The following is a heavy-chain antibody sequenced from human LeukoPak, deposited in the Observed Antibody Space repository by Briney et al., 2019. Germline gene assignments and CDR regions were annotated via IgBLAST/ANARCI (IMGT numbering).Heavy chain of an antibody. V-gene: IGHV1-46*01. CDR3: AKDPLYAGRGNPTGDY. J-gene: IGHJ4*02. D-gene: IGHD4-23*01. CDR2: INPSGGST. Sequence: GASVKVSCKASGYTFTSYYMHWVRQAPGQGLEWMGIINPSGGSTSYAQKFQGRVTMTRDMSTSTVYMELSSLRSEDTAVYYCAKDPLYAGRGNPTGDYWGQGTLVTVSS. CDR1: GYTFTSYY.